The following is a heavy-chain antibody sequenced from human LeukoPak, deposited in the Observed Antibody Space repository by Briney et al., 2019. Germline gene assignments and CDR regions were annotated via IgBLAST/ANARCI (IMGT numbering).Heavy chain of an antibody. CDR2: ISGSGGTT. D-gene: IGHD5-12*01. V-gene: IGHV3-23*01. CDR3: AKSYNGYESKPDY. J-gene: IGHJ4*02. CDR1: GFTFNNYA. Sequence: GVLRLSCAASGFTFNNYAMNWVRQAPGKGLEWVSVISGSGGTTYYADSVKGRFTISRDSSKNTLYLQMNSLRAEDTAVYYCAKSYNGYESKPDYWGQGTLVTVSS.